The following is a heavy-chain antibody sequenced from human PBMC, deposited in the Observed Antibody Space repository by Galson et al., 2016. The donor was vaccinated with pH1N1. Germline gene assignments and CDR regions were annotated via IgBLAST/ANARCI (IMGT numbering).Heavy chain of an antibody. V-gene: IGHV3-23*01. J-gene: IGHJ5*02. CDR3: AKDITIGTANFFDA. CDR2: ISGSGGAT. Sequence: SLRLSCAASGFTFRSYAMNRVRQAPGKGLEWVSDISGSGGATYYADSVRGRFTISRDNSKNTLYVQMNSLRAEDTAIYYCAKDITIGTANFFDAWGQGMLVTVSS. D-gene: IGHD1-1*01. CDR1: GFTFRSYA.